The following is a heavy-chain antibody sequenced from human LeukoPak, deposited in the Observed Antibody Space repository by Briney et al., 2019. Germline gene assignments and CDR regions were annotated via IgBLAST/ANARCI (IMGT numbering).Heavy chain of an antibody. V-gene: IGHV1-18*01. J-gene: IGHJ4*02. D-gene: IGHD5-12*01. Sequence: ASVKVSCKASGYTFTSYGISWVRQAPGQGLEWMGWISAYNGNTNYAQKLQGRVTMTTDTSMSTAYMELRSLRSDDTAVYYCARLGGWLRFEYYFDYWGQGTLVTVSS. CDR1: GYTFTSYG. CDR3: ARLGGWLRFEYYFDY. CDR2: ISAYNGNT.